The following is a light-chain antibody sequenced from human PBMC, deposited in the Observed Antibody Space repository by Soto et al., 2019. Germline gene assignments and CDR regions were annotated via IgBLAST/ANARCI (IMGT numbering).Light chain of an antibody. V-gene: IGLV2-14*01. CDR3: SSYTSSSRRV. CDR1: SSDVGGYNY. Sequence: QLVLTQPASVSGSPGQSITISCTGTSSDVGGYNYVSWYQQHPGKAPKLMIYEVSNRPSGVSNRFSGSKSGNTASLTISGLQAEDEADYYCSSYTSSSRRVFGGGTKLTVL. J-gene: IGLJ2*01. CDR2: EVS.